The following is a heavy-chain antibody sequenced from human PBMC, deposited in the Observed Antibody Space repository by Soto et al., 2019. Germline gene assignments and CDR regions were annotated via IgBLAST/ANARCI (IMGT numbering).Heavy chain of an antibody. V-gene: IGHV2-70*01. CDR2: IDWDDDK. D-gene: IGHD2-2*01. CDR1: GFSLSTSGMC. Sequence: SGPTLVNPTQTLTLTCTFSGFSLSTSGMCVSWIRQPPGKALEWLALIDWDDDKYYSTSLKTRLTISKDTSKNQVVLTMTNMDPVDTATYYCARTIVVPAAPDYYYYYGMDVWGQGTTVTVSS. J-gene: IGHJ6*02. CDR3: ARTIVVPAAPDYYYYYGMDV.